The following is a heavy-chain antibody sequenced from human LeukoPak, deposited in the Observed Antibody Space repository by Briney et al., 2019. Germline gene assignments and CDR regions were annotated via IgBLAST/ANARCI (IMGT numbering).Heavy chain of an antibody. D-gene: IGHD1-26*01. CDR1: GYSISSGYY. CDR3: AKSGGYGLIDY. Sequence: SETLSLTCTVSGYSISSGYYWGWIRQPPGKGLEWIGSIYHSGSTYYNPSLKSRVTISIDTSKNQFSLRLNSVTAADTAMYYCAKSGGYGLIDYWGQGTRVTVSS. CDR2: IYHSGST. V-gene: IGHV4-38-2*02. J-gene: IGHJ4*02.